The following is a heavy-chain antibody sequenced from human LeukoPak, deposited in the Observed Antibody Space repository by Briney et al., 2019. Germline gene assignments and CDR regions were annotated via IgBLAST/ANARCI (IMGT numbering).Heavy chain of an antibody. Sequence: PGGSLRLSCAASGFTFSSYSMNWVRQAPGKGLEWVSSISSSSSYIYYADSVKGRFTISRDNAKNSLYLQMNSLRAEDTAVYYCASGHTLRYFDWLLSNDAFDIWGQGTMVTVSS. CDR1: GFTFSSYS. J-gene: IGHJ3*02. V-gene: IGHV3-21*04. CDR3: ASGHTLRYFDWLLSNDAFDI. CDR2: ISSSSSYI. D-gene: IGHD3-9*01.